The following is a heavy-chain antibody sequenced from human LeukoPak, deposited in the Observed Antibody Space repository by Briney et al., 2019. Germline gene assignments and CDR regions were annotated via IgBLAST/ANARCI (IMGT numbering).Heavy chain of an antibody. V-gene: IGHV4-30-4*08. Sequence: SETLPLTCTVSGGSISSGHYYWSWIRQPPGKGLEWIGYIYYSGSTSYNPSLKSRVTISVDTSKHQFSLKLSSVTAADTAVYYCARVRAAAGYFDYWGQGTLVTVSS. D-gene: IGHD6-13*01. J-gene: IGHJ4*02. CDR3: ARVRAAAGYFDY. CDR1: GGSISSGHYY. CDR2: IYYSGST.